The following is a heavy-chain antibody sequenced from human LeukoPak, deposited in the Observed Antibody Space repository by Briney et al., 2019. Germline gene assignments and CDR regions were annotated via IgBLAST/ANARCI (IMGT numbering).Heavy chain of an antibody. V-gene: IGHV1-18*01. J-gene: IGHJ4*02. D-gene: IGHD1-26*01. CDR3: ARSGDPGGRVDRELPD. CDR1: GYTFISYG. Sequence: ASVKVSCKTSGYTFISYGFSWVRQAPGQGPEWMGWISAYNGNTNYAQKLQGRVTMTTDTSTGTAYMELRSLRSDDTAVYYCARSGDPGGRVDRELPDWGQGTLVTVSS. CDR2: ISAYNGNT.